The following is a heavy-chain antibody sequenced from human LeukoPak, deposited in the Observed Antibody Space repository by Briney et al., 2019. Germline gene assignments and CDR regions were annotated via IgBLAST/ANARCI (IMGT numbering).Heavy chain of an antibody. CDR3: ARAGSSSRWVNDY. CDR1: VYTFTGYY. D-gene: IGHD6-13*01. CDR2: INPNSGGT. V-gene: IGHV1-2*02. J-gene: IGHJ4*02. Sequence: ASVNVSCKASVYTFTGYYMHWVRQAPGQGLEWMGWINPNSGGTNYAQKFQGRVTMTRATSISTAYMELSRLTSDDTAVYYCARAGSSSRWVNDYWGQGTLVTVSS.